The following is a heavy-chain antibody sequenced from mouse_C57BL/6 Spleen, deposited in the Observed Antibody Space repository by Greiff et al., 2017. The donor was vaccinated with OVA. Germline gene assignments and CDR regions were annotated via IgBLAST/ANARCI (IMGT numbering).Heavy chain of an antibody. CDR2: IYPGSGNT. CDR3: ARPLGGIYDDY. CDR1: GYTFTDYY. Sequence: QVQLQQSGPELVKPGASVKISCKASGYTFTDYYINWVKQRPGQGLEWMGWIYPGSGNTKYNEKFKGKATLTVDTSSSTAYMQLSSLTSEDTAVYFCARPLGGIYDDYWGQGTTLTVSS. D-gene: IGHD1-1*02. V-gene: IGHV1-84*01. J-gene: IGHJ2*01.